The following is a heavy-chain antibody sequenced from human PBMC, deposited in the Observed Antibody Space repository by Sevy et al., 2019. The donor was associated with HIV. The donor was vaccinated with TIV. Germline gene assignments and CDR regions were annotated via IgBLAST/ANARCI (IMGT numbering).Heavy chain of an antibody. D-gene: IGHD5-12*01. J-gene: IGHJ4*02. Sequence: GGSLRLSCAASGFTFSSYAMHWVRQAPGKGLEWVAVISYDGSNKYYADCVKGRFTISRDNSKNTLYLQMNSLRAEDTAVYYCARVDIVATRGFDYWGQGTLVTVSS. CDR2: ISYDGSNK. V-gene: IGHV3-30-3*01. CDR3: ARVDIVATRGFDY. CDR1: GFTFSSYA.